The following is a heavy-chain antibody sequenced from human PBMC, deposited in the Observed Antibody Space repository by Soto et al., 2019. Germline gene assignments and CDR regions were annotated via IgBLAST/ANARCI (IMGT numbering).Heavy chain of an antibody. D-gene: IGHD2-21*01. V-gene: IGHV4-39*01. J-gene: IGHJ4*02. CDR1: GGSISSSTYY. Sequence: QLQLQESGPGLVKPSETLSLTCTVSGGSISSSTYYWGWIRQPPGKGLEWIGRIYYSGSTSYNPSPKSRVTISVDTSKNQFSLKLSSVTAADTAVYYCASSEFHWGQGTLVTVSS. CDR2: IYYSGST. CDR3: ASSEFH.